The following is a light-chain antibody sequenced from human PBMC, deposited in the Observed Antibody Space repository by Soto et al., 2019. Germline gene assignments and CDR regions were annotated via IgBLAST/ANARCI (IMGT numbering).Light chain of an antibody. V-gene: IGKV3-20*01. CDR2: GAS. Sequence: EFWLTQSPGTLSFSPGERATLSCRASQTVRNNYLAWYQQKPGQAPRLLIYGASSRATGIPDRFSGSGSGTDFTLTINGLQPEDFATYYCQQAASFPITFGQGRRLEIK. CDR1: QTVRNNY. CDR3: QQAASFPIT. J-gene: IGKJ5*01.